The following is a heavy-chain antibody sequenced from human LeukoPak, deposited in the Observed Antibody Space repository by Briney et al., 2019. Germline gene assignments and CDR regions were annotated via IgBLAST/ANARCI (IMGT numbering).Heavy chain of an antibody. J-gene: IGHJ5*02. Sequence: GASVKVSCKASGYTFTSYGISWVRQAPGQGLEWMGWNSAYNGNTNYAQKLQGRVTMTTDTSTSTAYMELRSLRSDDTAVYYCARGPPTNYGSGSYYNVGSRALYNWFDPWGQGTLVTVSS. CDR3: ARGPPTNYGSGSYYNVGSRALYNWFDP. CDR2: NSAYNGNT. V-gene: IGHV1-18*01. CDR1: GYTFTSYG. D-gene: IGHD3-10*01.